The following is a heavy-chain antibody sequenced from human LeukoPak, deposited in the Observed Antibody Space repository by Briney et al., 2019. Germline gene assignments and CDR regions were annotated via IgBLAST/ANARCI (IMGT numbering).Heavy chain of an antibody. V-gene: IGHV4-34*01. D-gene: IGHD3-16*02. CDR3: ARVGRYYDYVWGSYRYGYYFDY. J-gene: IGHJ4*02. Sequence: PSETLSLTCAVYGGSFSGYYWSWIRQPPGKGLEWIGEINHGGSTNYNPSLKSRVTISVDTSKNQFSLKLSSVTAADTAVYYCARVGRYYDYVWGSYRYGYYFDYWGQGTLVTVSS. CDR2: INHGGST. CDR1: GGSFSGYY.